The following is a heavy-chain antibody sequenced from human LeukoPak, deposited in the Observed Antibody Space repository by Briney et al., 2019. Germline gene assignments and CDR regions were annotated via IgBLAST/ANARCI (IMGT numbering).Heavy chain of an antibody. D-gene: IGHD6-13*01. V-gene: IGHV4-34*01. CDR2: INHSGST. CDR1: GGSFSGYY. Sequence: SSETLSLTCAVYGGSFSGYYWSWIRQPPGKGLEWIGEINHSGSTNYNPSLKSRVTISVDTSKNQFSLKLSSVTAADTAVYYCARPYSSTWKGGFDYWGQGTLVSVSS. CDR3: ARPYSSTWKGGFDY. J-gene: IGHJ4*02.